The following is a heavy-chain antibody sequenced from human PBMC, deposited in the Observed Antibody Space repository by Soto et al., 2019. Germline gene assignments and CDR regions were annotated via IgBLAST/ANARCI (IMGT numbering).Heavy chain of an antibody. CDR3: ASWGGDYSHYYYYYGMDV. CDR1: GGTFSSYA. D-gene: IGHD2-21*02. J-gene: IGHJ6*02. V-gene: IGHV1-69*01. CDR2: IIPIVGTA. Sequence: QVQLVQSGAEVKKPGSSVKVSCKASGGTFSSYAISWVRQAPGQGLEWMGGIIPIVGTANYAQKFQGRVTITADESTSTAYMELSSLRSEDTAVYYCASWGGDYSHYYYYYGMDVWGQGTTVTVSS.